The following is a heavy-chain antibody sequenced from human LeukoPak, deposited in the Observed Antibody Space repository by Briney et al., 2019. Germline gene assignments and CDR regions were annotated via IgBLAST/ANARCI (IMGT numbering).Heavy chain of an antibody. CDR3: ARSTSSEYDIYHFDY. CDR2: IWYDGNNK. D-gene: IGHD3-9*01. J-gene: IGHJ4*02. V-gene: IGHV3-33*01. CDR1: GFTFSSYG. Sequence: GGSLRLSRAASGFTFSSYGMHWVRQAPGKGLEWVAVIWYDGNNKYYADSVKGRFTISRDNSKNTLYLQMNSLRAEDTAVYYCARSTSSEYDIYHFDYWGQGTLDTVSS.